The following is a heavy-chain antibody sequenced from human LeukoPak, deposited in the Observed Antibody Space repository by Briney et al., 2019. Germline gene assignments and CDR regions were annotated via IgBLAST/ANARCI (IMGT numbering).Heavy chain of an antibody. J-gene: IGHJ4*02. V-gene: IGHV4-34*01. CDR2: INHSGST. Sequence: SETLSLTCAVYGGSFSGYYWSWIRQPPGKGLEWIGEINHSGSTNYNPSLKSRVTISVDTSKNQFSLKLSSVTAADTAVYYCARTAAGTLSTFDYWGQGTLVTASS. CDR1: GGSFSGYY. CDR3: ARTAAGTLSTFDY. D-gene: IGHD6-13*01.